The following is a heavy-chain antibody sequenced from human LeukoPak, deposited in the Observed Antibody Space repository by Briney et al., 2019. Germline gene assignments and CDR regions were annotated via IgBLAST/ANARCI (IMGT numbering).Heavy chain of an antibody. V-gene: IGHV3-21*06. CDR3: ARDSEQQLVTEYFDY. Sequence: PGGSLRLSCAASGFTFSNYSMNWVRQAPGKGLEWVSSISSSNSYIYYADSVKGRFTISRDNAKNSLYLQMNSLRAEDTAVYYCARDSEQQLVTEYFDYWGQGTLVTVSS. CDR2: ISSSNSYI. J-gene: IGHJ4*02. CDR1: GFTFSNYS. D-gene: IGHD6-13*01.